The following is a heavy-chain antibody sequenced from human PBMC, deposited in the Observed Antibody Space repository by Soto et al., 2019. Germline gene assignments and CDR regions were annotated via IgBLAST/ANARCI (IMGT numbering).Heavy chain of an antibody. CDR2: INHSGRV. CDR1: GGSFSGHS. V-gene: IGHV4-34*01. D-gene: IGHD3-22*01. CDR3: STRAYDTNGYYRFDP. Sequence: LSLTCAVYGGSFSGHSWTWIRQSPGKGLEWIGDINHSGRVNYSPSLKSRVTISLDTSKNQFSLTLSAVTAADTAMYYCSTRAYDTNGYYRFDPWGQGTLVTAPQ. J-gene: IGHJ5*01.